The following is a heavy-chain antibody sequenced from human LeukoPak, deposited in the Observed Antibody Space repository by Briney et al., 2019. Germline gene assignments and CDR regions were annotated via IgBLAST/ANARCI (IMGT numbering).Heavy chain of an antibody. Sequence: GRSLRLSCAASGFTFSSYSMNWVRQAPGKGLEWVSSISSSSSYIYYADSVKGRSTISRDNAKNSLYLQMNSLRAEDTAVYYCARVSGIRYCSSTSCYYYYGMDVWGQGTTVTVSS. CDR1: GFTFSSYS. D-gene: IGHD2-2*01. CDR3: ARVSGIRYCSSTSCYYYYGMDV. J-gene: IGHJ6*02. CDR2: ISSSSSYI. V-gene: IGHV3-21*01.